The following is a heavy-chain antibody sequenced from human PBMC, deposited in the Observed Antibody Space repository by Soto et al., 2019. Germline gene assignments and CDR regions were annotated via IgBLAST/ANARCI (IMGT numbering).Heavy chain of an antibody. Sequence: PGGSLRLSCAASGFTFRSYDMHWVRQAPGKGLEWMGVISFDGIKKYYADSVKGRFTISRGSSKNKLYLQMNSLRAEDTAVYYCAKPIVAAGYYGMAVWGQGTTVTVSS. CDR3: AKPIVAAGYYGMAV. V-gene: IGHV3-30*18. J-gene: IGHJ6*02. CDR1: GFTFRSYD. CDR2: ISFDGIKK. D-gene: IGHD6-13*01.